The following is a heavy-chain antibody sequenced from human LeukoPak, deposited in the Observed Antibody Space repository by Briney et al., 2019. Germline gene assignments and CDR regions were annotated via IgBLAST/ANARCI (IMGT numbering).Heavy chain of an antibody. CDR2: ISWNSGSI. D-gene: IGHD3-3*01. J-gene: IGHJ5*02. Sequence: PGGSLRLSCAASGFTFDDYAMHWVRQAPGKGLEWVSGISWNSGSIGYADSVKGRLTISRDNAKNSLYLQMNSLRAEDTALYYCAKDFVEGLDPWGQGTLVTVSS. CDR3: AKDFVEGLDP. V-gene: IGHV3-9*01. CDR1: GFTFDDYA.